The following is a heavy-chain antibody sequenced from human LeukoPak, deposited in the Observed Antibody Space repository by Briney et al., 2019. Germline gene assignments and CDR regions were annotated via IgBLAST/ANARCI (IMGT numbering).Heavy chain of an antibody. D-gene: IGHD2-2*01. CDR1: GFTFSSYA. Sequence: GGSLRLSCAASGFTFSSYAMSWVRQAPGKGLEWVSAISGSGGSTYYAGSVKGRFTISRDNSKNTLYLQMNSLRAEDTAVYYCAKGSLGYCSSTSCYLTDYWGQGTLVTVSS. CDR2: ISGSGGST. V-gene: IGHV3-23*01. CDR3: AKGSLGYCSSTSCYLTDY. J-gene: IGHJ4*02.